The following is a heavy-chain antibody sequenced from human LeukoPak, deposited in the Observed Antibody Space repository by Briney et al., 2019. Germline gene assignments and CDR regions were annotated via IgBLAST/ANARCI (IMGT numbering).Heavy chain of an antibody. D-gene: IGHD2-21*01. CDR2: IYYSGST. Sequence: PSETLSLTCTVSGGSISSYYWSWIRQPPGKGLEWIGDIYYSGSTNYNPSLKSRVTISVDTSKNQFSLKLSSVTAADTAVYYCARARELWWYFDLWGRGILVTVSS. V-gene: IGHV4-59*01. CDR1: GGSISSYY. J-gene: IGHJ2*01. CDR3: ARARELWWYFDL.